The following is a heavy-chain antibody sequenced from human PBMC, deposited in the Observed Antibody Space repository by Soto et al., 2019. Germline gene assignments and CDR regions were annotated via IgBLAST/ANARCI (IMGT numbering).Heavy chain of an antibody. CDR2: ISAYNGNT. J-gene: IGHJ4*02. CDR3: ARLAASYYFDY. V-gene: IGHV1-18*01. Sequence: ASVKVSCKASGYTFTSYGISWVRQAPGQGLEWMGWISAYNGNTNYAQKLQGWVTMTRDTSTSTAYMEVSRLKSDDTAVYYCARLAASYYFDYWGQGTQVTVSS. CDR1: GYTFTSYG. D-gene: IGHD6-6*01.